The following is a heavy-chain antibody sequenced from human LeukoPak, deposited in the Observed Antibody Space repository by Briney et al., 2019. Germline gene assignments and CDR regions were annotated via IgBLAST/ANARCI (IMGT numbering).Heavy chain of an antibody. D-gene: IGHD1-26*01. Sequence: GGTLRLSCAASGFTFSSYDMSWVRQAPGKGLEWVAVISYDGSNKYYADSVKGRFTISRDNSKNTLYLQMNSLRAEDTAVYYCARDPTGGSYPDIWGQGTMVTVSS. V-gene: IGHV3-30*03. CDR2: ISYDGSNK. CDR3: ARDPTGGSYPDI. CDR1: GFTFSSYD. J-gene: IGHJ3*02.